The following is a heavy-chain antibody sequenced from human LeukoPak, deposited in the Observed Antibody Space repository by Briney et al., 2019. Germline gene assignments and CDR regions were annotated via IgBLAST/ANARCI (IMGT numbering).Heavy chain of an antibody. CDR2: IIPILGIA. CDR3: ARDKVAAAFNWFDP. J-gene: IGHJ5*02. V-gene: IGHV1-69*04. CDR1: GGTFSSYA. Sequence: ASVKASCKASGGTFSSYAISWVRQAPGQGLEWMGRIIPILGIANYAQKFQGRVTITADKSTSTAYMELSSLRSEDTAVYYCARDKVAAAFNWFDPWGQGTLVTVSS. D-gene: IGHD6-13*01.